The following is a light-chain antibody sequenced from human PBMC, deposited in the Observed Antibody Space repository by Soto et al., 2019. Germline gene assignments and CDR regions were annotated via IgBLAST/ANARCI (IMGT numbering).Light chain of an antibody. CDR1: SSNIGNNY. Sequence: QSVLTQPPSVSAAPGQKVTISCSGSSSNIGNNYVSWYQQLPGTAPKLLIYENNKRPPGIPDRFSGSKSGTSATLGITGLQTGDEADYYCGTWDSSLSARYVFGTGTKLTVL. V-gene: IGLV1-51*02. CDR3: GTWDSSLSARYV. J-gene: IGLJ1*01. CDR2: ENN.